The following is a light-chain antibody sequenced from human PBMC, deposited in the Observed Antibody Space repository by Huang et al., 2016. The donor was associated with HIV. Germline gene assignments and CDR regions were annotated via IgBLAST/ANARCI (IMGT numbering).Light chain of an antibody. Sequence: DVIMTQSPLLLPVTLGQPAAISCRYSQTLVHTDGNTYLNWFLQRPGQSPRRLIYKGSNRDSGVPDRCTGSGSGIEFTLTISRVEAEDVGIYYCMQGTHWPPGTFGQGTNMEIK. CDR3: MQGTHWPPGT. CDR2: KGS. J-gene: IGKJ1*01. CDR1: QTLVHTDGNTY. V-gene: IGKV2-30*02.